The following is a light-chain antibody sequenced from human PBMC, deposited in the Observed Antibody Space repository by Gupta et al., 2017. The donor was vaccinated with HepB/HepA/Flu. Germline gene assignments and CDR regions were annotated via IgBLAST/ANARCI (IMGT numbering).Light chain of an antibody. Sequence: QSALTQPASVSGSPGQSITLPCTGTRGDVGAYNYVSWYQQYPGKAPKVIIYDVSARPSGVSYRFSGSKSGNTASLTISGLQAEDEADYYCCSYRSSNTLFVFGTGTKVTVL. V-gene: IGLV2-14*03. CDR1: RGDVGAYNY. CDR2: DVS. CDR3: CSYRSSNTLFV. J-gene: IGLJ1*01.